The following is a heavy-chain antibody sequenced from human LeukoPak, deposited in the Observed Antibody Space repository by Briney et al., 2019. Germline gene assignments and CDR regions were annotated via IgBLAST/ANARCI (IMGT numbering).Heavy chain of an antibody. V-gene: IGHV4-4*09. J-gene: IGHJ4*02. D-gene: IGHD2-2*03. CDR2: IYTSGST. CDR3: ARRVGYCSSTSCYGPFDY. CDR1: GGSISSYY. Sequence: SETLSLTCTVSGGSISSYYWSWIRQPPGKGLVWIGYIYTSGSTNYDPSLKSRVTISVDTSKNQFSLKLSSVTAADTAVYYCARRVGYCSSTSCYGPFDYWGQGTLVTVSS.